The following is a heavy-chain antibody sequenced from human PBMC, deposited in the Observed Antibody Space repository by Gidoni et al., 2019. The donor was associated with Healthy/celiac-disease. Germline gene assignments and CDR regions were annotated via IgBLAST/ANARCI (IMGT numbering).Heavy chain of an antibody. J-gene: IGHJ1*01. Sequence: QVQLVESGGGVVQPGRSLRLSCAASGFTFSSSGMHWVRQAPGTGLEWVAVIWYDGSNKYYADSVKGRFTISRDNSKNTLYLQMNSLRAEDTAVYYCARAGGGYAVTTGGYFQHWGQGTLVTVSS. CDR3: ARAGGGYAVTTGGYFQH. CDR2: IWYDGSNK. CDR1: GFTFSSSG. D-gene: IGHD4-17*01. V-gene: IGHV3-33*01.